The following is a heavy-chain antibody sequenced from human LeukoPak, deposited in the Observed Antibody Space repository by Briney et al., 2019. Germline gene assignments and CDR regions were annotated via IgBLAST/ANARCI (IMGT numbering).Heavy chain of an antibody. CDR1: GFTFSGFS. CDR2: IRNKANNYAT. V-gene: IGHV3-73*01. J-gene: IGHJ4*02. Sequence: GGSLRLSCAASGFTFSGFSLHWVRQASGKGLEWVGRIRNKANNYATAYAASVRGRFTISRDDSKNTAYLQMNSLKTEDTALYYCATSSNAYNDHWGQGTLVTVSS. D-gene: IGHD5-24*01. CDR3: ATSSNAYNDH.